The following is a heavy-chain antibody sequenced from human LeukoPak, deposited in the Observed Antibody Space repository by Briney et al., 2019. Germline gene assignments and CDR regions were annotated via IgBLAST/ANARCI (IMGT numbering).Heavy chain of an antibody. J-gene: IGHJ4*02. CDR3: AKKQNYYGSGSYYNYVDY. CDR2: ISASGGNT. V-gene: IGHV3-23*01. Sequence: GGSLRLSCAASGFTFSSYGMHWVRQAPGKGLEWVSGISASGGNTYYADSVKGRFTISRDNSKNTLYLQMNTLRAEDTAVYYCAKKQNYYGSGSYYNYVDYWGQGTLVTVSS. D-gene: IGHD3-10*01. CDR1: GFTFSSYG.